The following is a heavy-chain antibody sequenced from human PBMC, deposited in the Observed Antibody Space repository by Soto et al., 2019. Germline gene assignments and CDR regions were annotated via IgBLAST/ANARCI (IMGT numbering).Heavy chain of an antibody. D-gene: IGHD3-3*01. CDR2: IYWDEDK. J-gene: IGHJ5*02. CDR1: GFSLNSSGVG. CDR3: AHRPSYDFWSGYEWFDP. Sequence: ESGPTLVNPTQTLTLTCSFSGFSLNSSGVGVGWIRQPPGKALEWLALIYWDEDKRYSPSLKSRLTISKDKFKNQVVLTMTDMDPVDTATYYCAHRPSYDFWSGYEWFDPWGQGTLVTVSS. V-gene: IGHV2-5*02.